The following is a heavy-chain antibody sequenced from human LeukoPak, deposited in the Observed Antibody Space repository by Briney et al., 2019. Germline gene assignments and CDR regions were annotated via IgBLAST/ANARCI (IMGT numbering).Heavy chain of an antibody. J-gene: IGHJ4*02. CDR1: GGSFRGYY. D-gene: IGHD2-8*01. CDR2: INHSGST. Sequence: PSETLSLTCAVYGGSFRGYYWSWIRQPPGKGLEWIGEINHSGSTNYNPSLKSRVTISVDTSKNQFSLKLSSVTAADTAVYYCARGAGYCTNGVCYLRLKSIFDYWGQGTLVTVSS. V-gene: IGHV4-34*01. CDR3: ARGAGYCTNGVCYLRLKSIFDY.